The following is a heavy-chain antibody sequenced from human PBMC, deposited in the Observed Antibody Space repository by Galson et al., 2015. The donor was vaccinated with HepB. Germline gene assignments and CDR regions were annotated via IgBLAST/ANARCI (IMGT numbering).Heavy chain of an antibody. V-gene: IGHV3-21*01. J-gene: IGHJ4*02. CDR2: ISSSSSYI. CDR3: AVVRGGYSYGYFDY. CDR1: GFTFSSYS. Sequence: SLRLSCAASGFTFSSYSMNWVRQAPGKGLEWVSSISSSSSYIYYADSVKGRFTISRDNAKNSLYLQMNSLRAEDTAVYYCAVVRGGYSYGYFDYWGQGTLVTVSS. D-gene: IGHD5-18*01.